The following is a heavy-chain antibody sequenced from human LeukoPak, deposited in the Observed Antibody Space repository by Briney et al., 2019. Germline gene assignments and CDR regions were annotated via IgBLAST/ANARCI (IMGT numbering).Heavy chain of an antibody. CDR1: GYTFTSYD. J-gene: IGHJ3*02. D-gene: IGHD1-26*01. V-gene: IGHV1-8*01. CDR3: ASGSGITIADAFDI. CDR2: MNPNSGNT. Sequence: ASVTVSCKASGYTFTSYDINWVRQAPGQGLEWMGWMNPNSGNTGYAQKFQGRVTITRNTSISTAYMELSSLRSDDTAVYYCASGSGITIADAFDIWVQGTMVTVSS.